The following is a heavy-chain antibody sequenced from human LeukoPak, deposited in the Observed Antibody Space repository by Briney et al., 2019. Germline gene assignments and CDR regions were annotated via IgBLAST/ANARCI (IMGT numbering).Heavy chain of an antibody. CDR2: IYHSGST. V-gene: IGHV4-30-2*01. J-gene: IGHJ1*01. CDR1: GGSISSGGYS. CDR3: ARGGYDSSGYFPAEYFQH. D-gene: IGHD3-22*01. Sequence: SETLSLTCAVSGGSISSGGYSWSWIRQPPGKGLEWIGYIYHSGSTYYNPSLKSRVTISVDRSKNQFSLELSSVTAADTAVYYCARGGYDSSGYFPAEYFQHWGQGTLVTVSS.